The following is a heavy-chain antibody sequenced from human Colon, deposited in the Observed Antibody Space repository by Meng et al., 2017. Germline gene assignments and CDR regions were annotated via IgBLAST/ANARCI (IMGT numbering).Heavy chain of an antibody. V-gene: IGHV3-64*01. J-gene: IGHJ5*01. D-gene: IGHD6-13*01. CDR2: ISPNGGST. CDR3: AINGIVATVFNWFDS. CDR1: GFTFSSYA. Sequence: GESLKISCAGSGFTFSSYAMHWVRQAPGKGLEYVSGISPNGGSTYYANSVKGRFTISRDNSKNTLYLQMGSLRADDMAGYYCAINGIVATVFNWFDSWGQGTLVTVSS.